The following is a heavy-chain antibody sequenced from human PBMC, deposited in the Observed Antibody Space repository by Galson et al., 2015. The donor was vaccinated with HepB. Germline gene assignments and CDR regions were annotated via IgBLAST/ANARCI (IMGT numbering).Heavy chain of an antibody. V-gene: IGHV3-21*01. D-gene: IGHD5-12*01. CDR3: ARGGTWIAPGGFDY. CDR2: ISSSSSYI. CDR1: GFTFSGYS. J-gene: IGHJ4*02. Sequence: SLRLSCAASGFTFSGYSMSWVRQAPGKGLEWVSSISSSSSYIYYADSVKGRFTISRDNAKNSLYLQMNSLRAEDTAVYYCARGGTWIAPGGFDYWGQGTLVTVSS.